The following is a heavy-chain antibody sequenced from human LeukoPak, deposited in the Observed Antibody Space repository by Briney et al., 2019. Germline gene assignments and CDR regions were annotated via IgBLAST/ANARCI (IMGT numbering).Heavy chain of an antibody. J-gene: IGHJ4*02. CDR2: ISYDGSNK. V-gene: IGHV3-30*18. Sequence: GGSLRLSCAASGFTFSSYGMHWVRQAPGKGLEGVAVISYDGSNKYSANSVKGRFTISRDNSKNTLYLQMNSLRAEDTAVYYCAKDLTDGAPPHVWGQGPLVPVPS. D-gene: IGHD3-9*01. CDR3: AKDLTDGAPPHV. CDR1: GFTFSSYG.